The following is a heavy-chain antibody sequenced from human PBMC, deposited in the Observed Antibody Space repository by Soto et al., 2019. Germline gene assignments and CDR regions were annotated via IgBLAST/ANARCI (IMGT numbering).Heavy chain of an antibody. D-gene: IGHD6-19*01. CDR1: GFNFKKFA. CDR2: ISCCGGST. V-gene: IGHV3-23*01. Sequence: EVQLLESGGGVVQPGGSLRLSCVASGFNFKKFAMSWVRQAPGEGLEWVSGISCCGGSTSYADSVKGRFSIARDDSTNTLSLQMNNLRVDDTAQYYCAKADGEQWLLPHLDKWGQGTLVTVS. CDR3: AKADGEQWLLPHLDK. J-gene: IGHJ4*02.